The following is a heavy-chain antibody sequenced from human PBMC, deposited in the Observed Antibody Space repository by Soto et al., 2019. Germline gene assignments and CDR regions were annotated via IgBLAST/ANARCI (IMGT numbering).Heavy chain of an antibody. J-gene: IGHJ4*02. CDR1: GFSITNTW. D-gene: IGHD3-3*01. CDR3: NSYPDFWGGHTPL. CDR2: VKSKADGGTA. Sequence: EVQLVESGGGLVQPGGSLRLSCAASGFSITNTWMHWVRQAPGKGLEWVGRVKSKADGGTADYAAPVKGRFTVARDDSKNTQYLQMNSLKKEDTAVYYCNSYPDFWGGHTPLWGQGTLVTVSS. V-gene: IGHV3-15*07.